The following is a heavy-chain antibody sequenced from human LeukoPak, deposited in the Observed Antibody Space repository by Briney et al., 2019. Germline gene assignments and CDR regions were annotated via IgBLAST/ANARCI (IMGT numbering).Heavy chain of an antibody. V-gene: IGHV1-2*02. CDR3: AISSSALNWFDP. J-gene: IGHJ5*02. Sequence: GASVKVSCKASGYTFTAYYVHWVRQAPGQGLEWMGWISPNSGGTKYAQKLQGRVTMTRDTSISTAYMELSSLRSEDTAVYYCAISSSALNWFDPWGQGTLVTVSS. CDR2: ISPNSGGT. CDR1: GYTFTAYY. D-gene: IGHD6-6*01.